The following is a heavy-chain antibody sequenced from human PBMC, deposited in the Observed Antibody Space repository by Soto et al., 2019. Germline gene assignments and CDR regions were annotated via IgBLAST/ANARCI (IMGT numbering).Heavy chain of an antibody. CDR1: GGSISSDY. Sequence: SETLSLTCTVSGGSISSDYWSWIRQPPGKGLEWIGYIYYSGSTTYNPSLKSRITISVDTSKNQFSLKLSSVTAADTAVYYCARVGCSGGTCCPVAYYYYNAVPAKGTTDTGSS. V-gene: IGHV4-59*01. J-gene: IGHJ6*03. CDR2: IYYSGST. D-gene: IGHD2-15*01. CDR3: ARVGCSGGTCCPVAYYYYNAV.